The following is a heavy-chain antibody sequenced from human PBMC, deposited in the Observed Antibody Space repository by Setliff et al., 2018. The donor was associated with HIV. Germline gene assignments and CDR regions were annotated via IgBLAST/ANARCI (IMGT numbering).Heavy chain of an antibody. J-gene: IGHJ4*02. Sequence: GGSLRLSCAASGFTFNTYAMSWVRQAPGKGLEWVSVISGSGGSTFYADSVKGRFTISRDNSKNTLYLQMNGLRVEDTAVYYCAKDGISGGAYPPYYFEYWGQGTLVTVSS. D-gene: IGHD2-15*01. CDR3: AKDGISGGAYPPYYFEY. CDR2: ISGSGGST. CDR1: GFTFNTYA. V-gene: IGHV3-23*01.